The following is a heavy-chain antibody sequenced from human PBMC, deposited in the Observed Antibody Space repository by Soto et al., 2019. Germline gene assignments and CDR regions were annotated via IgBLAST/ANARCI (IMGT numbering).Heavy chain of an antibody. D-gene: IGHD3-10*01. CDR3: ARPPARQLGEDYYYYGMDV. CDR1: GGSISSGGYY. V-gene: IGHV4-31*03. J-gene: IGHJ6*02. Sequence: SETLSLTCTVSGGSISSGGYYWSWIRQHPGKGLEWIGYIYYSGSTYYNPSLKSRVTISVDTSKNQFSLKLSSVTAADTAVYYCARPPARQLGEDYYYYGMDVWGQGTTVTVSS. CDR2: IYYSGST.